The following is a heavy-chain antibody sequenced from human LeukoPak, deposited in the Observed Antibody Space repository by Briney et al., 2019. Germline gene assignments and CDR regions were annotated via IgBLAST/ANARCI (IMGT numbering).Heavy chain of an antibody. Sequence: SETLSLTCTVSGGFINIYYWSWIRQPAGKGLEWIGRVYTSGITNYNPSLKSRITMSVDTSKNQFSLKLTSVTAADTAVYYCARHNGFDRGYYYYMYVWGKGTTVTVSS. J-gene: IGHJ6*03. V-gene: IGHV4-4*07. CDR1: GGFINIYY. CDR3: ARHNGFDRGYYYYMYV. CDR2: VYTSGIT. D-gene: IGHD3-9*01.